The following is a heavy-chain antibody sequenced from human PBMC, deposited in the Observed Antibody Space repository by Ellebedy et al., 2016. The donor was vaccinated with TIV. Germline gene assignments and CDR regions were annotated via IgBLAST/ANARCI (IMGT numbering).Heavy chain of an antibody. CDR2: INSDGSRI. V-gene: IGHV3-74*01. CDR1: GFTFSSNW. D-gene: IGHD3-10*01. J-gene: IGHJ6*02. CDR3: AKRVTMVRGVITYYHYAMDV. Sequence: GESLKISCAASGFTFSSNWMHGVRQAPGKGMVWVSRINSDGSRISYADSVKGRFTISRDNAKNTLFLQMNSLRAEDTAVYYCAKRVTMVRGVITYYHYAMDVWGQGTTVTVSS.